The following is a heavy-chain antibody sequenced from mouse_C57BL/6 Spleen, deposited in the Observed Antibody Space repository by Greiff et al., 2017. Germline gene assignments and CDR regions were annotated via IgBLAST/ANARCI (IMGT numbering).Heavy chain of an antibody. CDR2: FYPGSGSI. V-gene: IGHV1-62-2*01. CDR1: GYTFTEYT. D-gene: IGHD2-4*01. J-gene: IGHJ4*01. Sequence: QVQLQQSGAELVKPGASVKLSCKASGYTFTEYTIHWVKQRSGQGLEWIGWFYPGSGSIKYNEKFKDKDTLTADESSSTVYMELSRLTSEDYAVYFCARNEEGYDYLHYYAMDYWGQGTSVTVSS. CDR3: ARNEEGYDYLHYYAMDY.